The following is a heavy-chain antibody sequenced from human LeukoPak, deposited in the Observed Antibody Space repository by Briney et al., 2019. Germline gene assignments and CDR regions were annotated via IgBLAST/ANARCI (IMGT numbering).Heavy chain of an antibody. CDR3: ARQRRSSRYYYDSSGQTYYFDY. CDR1: GGSISSYY. Sequence: SETLSLTCTVSGGSISSYYWSWIRQPPGKGLEWIGYIYYSGSTNYNPSLKSRVTISVDTSKNQFSLKLSSMTAADTAVYYCARQRRSSRYYYDSSGQTYYFDYWGQGTLVTVSS. D-gene: IGHD3-22*01. V-gene: IGHV4-59*08. CDR2: IYYSGST. J-gene: IGHJ4*02.